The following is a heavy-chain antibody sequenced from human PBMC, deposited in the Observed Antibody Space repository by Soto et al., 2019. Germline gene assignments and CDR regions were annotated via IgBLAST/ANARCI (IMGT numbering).Heavy chain of an antibody. Sequence: QASGKGLEWVGRIRSSANSYATSYAASVKGRFTISRDDSKDKAFLQMNSLKSEDTALYYCTTRGYCSGGSCERYDHCGQGP. CDR3: TTRGYCSGGSCERYDH. D-gene: IGHD2-15*01. V-gene: IGHV3-73*01. J-gene: IGHJ1*01. CDR2: IRSSANSYAT.